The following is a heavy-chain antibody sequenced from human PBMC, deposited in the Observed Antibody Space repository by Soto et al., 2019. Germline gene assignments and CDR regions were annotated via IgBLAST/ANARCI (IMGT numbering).Heavy chain of an antibody. D-gene: IGHD4-17*01. J-gene: IGHJ6*02. Sequence: QVQLVQSGAEVQKPGSSVKVSCKASGGTFSSYAISWVRQAPGQGLDWMGGIIPIFGTANYAQKFQGKVKINAANYPNTAYMELSSLRSEDTAVYYCARDPRWYGDYRVSLYYYGMDGWGQGTTVTVSS. CDR2: IIPIFGTA. CDR3: ARDPRWYGDYRVSLYYYGMDG. CDR1: GGTFSSYA. V-gene: IGHV1-69*06.